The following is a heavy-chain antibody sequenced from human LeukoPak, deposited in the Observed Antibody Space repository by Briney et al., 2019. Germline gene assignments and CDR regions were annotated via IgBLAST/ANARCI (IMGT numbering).Heavy chain of an antibody. V-gene: IGHV4-34*01. J-gene: IGHJ5*02. Sequence: SETLSLTCAVYGGSFSGYYWSWIRQPPGKGLEWIGEINHSGSTNYNPSLKSRVNISVDTSKSQFSLKLSSVTAADTAVYYCARRARMITFGGVIVTAGSFFWFDPWGQGTLVTVSS. CDR3: ARRARMITFGGVIVTAGSFFWFDP. CDR1: GGSFSGYY. D-gene: IGHD3-16*02. CDR2: INHSGST.